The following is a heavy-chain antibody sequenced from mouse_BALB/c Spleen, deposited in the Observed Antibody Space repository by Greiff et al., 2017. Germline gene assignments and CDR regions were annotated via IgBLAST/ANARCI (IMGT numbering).Heavy chain of an antibody. D-gene: IGHD2-1*01. Sequence: VQLQESGPQLVRPGASVKISCKASGYSFTSYWMHWVKQRPGQGLEWIGMIDPSDSETRLNQKFKDKATLTVDKSSSTAYMQLSSPTSEDSAVYYCARAPSGNYLGFAYWGQGTLVTVSA. CDR2: IDPSDSET. CDR1: GYSFTSYW. V-gene: IGHV1-74*04. CDR3: ARAPSGNYLGFAY. J-gene: IGHJ3*01.